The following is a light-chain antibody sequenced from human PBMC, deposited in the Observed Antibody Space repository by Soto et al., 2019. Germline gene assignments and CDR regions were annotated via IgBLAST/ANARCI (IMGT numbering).Light chain of an antibody. V-gene: IGLV2-8*01. CDR1: SSDVGGYNY. J-gene: IGLJ1*01. Sequence: QSALTQPPSASGSPGQSVTIPCTGTSSDVGGYNYVSWYQQHPGKAPKLIIYEVTRRPSGVPDRFSGSKSANTASLAVSGLQADDEADYYCSSYARGNTYVFGAGTKVTVL. CDR2: EVT. CDR3: SSYARGNTYV.